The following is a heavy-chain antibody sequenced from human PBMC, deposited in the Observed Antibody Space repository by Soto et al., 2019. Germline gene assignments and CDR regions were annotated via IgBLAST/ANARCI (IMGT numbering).Heavy chain of an antibody. CDR1: GFSFRNYG. CDR2: VSHDGSNK. Sequence: QVQLVESGGGVVQPGGSLRLSCVASGFSFRNYGMHWVRRLAGGGLEWVAVVSHDGSNKYYVDSLKGRFTISRDNSKNTVFGQMDSLGPDDTAVYYCVRDGGGGYSQVDHWGQGTLVTVSS. CDR3: VRDGGGGYSQVDH. J-gene: IGHJ4*02. D-gene: IGHD5-18*01. V-gene: IGHV3-30*03.